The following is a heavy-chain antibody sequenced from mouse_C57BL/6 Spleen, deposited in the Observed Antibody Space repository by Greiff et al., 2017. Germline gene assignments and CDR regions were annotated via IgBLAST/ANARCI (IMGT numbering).Heavy chain of an antibody. D-gene: IGHD4-1*01. V-gene: IGHV1-62-3*01. J-gene: IGHJ3*01. CDR3: AREGGLGRVPVAY. CDR1: GYTFTSYW. Sequence: QVQLQQPGAELVKPGASVKLSCKASGYTFTSYWMHWVKQRPGRGLEWIGRIDPNSGGTKYNEKFKGKATLTADKSSSTAYMQFSSLTSEDSAIYYCAREGGLGRVPVAYWGQGTLVTVSA. CDR2: IDPNSGGT.